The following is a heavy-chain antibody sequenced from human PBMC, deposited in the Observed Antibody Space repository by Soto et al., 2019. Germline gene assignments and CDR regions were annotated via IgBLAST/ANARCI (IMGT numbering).Heavy chain of an antibody. CDR1: GFTFSSYA. Sequence: EVQLLESGGGLVQPGGSLRLSCAASGFTFSSYAMRWVRQAPGKGLEWASAISGSGGSTYYADSVKGRFTISRDNSKNTLYLQMNSLRAEDTAVYYCARRGSGSDYDYWGQGTMVTVSS. CDR3: ARRGSGSDYDY. V-gene: IGHV3-23*01. D-gene: IGHD1-26*01. CDR2: ISGSGGST. J-gene: IGHJ4*02.